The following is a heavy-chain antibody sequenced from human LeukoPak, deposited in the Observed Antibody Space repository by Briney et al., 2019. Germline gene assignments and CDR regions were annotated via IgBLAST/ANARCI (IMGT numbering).Heavy chain of an antibody. CDR2: MNQDGSEK. CDR3: ARAMATTCFDY. V-gene: IGHV3-7*01. Sequence: GGSLRLSCAASGFTFSSYWMTWVRQAPRKGLEWVANMNQDGSEKYYVDSVKGRFTISRDNAKNSLYLQMNSLRAEDTAVYYCARAMATTCFDYWGQGTLVTVSS. D-gene: IGHD5-24*01. CDR1: GFTFSSYW. J-gene: IGHJ4*02.